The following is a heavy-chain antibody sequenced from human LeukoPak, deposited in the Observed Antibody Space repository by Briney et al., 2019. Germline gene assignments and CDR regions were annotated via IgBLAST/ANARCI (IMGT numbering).Heavy chain of an antibody. CDR2: FDPEDGET. D-gene: IGHD4-17*01. Sequence: ASVKVSCKVSGYTLTELSMHWVRQAPGKGLEWMGGFDPEDGETIYAQKFQGRVTMTEDTSTDTAYMELSSLRSEDTAVYYCATGTTVTTWGALDIWGQGTMVTVSS. V-gene: IGHV1-24*01. CDR1: GYTLTELS. J-gene: IGHJ3*02. CDR3: ATGTTVTTWGALDI.